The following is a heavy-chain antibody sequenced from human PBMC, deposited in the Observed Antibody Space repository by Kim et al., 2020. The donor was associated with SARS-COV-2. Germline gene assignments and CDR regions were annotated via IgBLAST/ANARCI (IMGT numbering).Heavy chain of an antibody. V-gene: IGHV3-11*06. CDR3: ARELAYYYGSGSRVGAFDI. D-gene: IGHD3-10*01. Sequence: GRLTISRDNAKNSRYLQMNSLRAEDTAVYYCARELAYYYGSGSRVGAFDIWGQGTMVTVSS. J-gene: IGHJ3*02.